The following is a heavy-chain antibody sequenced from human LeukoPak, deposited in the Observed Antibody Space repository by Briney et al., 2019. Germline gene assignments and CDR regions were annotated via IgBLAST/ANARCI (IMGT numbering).Heavy chain of an antibody. CDR3: ARGGYSGYEPDYYYMDV. Sequence: ASVKVSCKASGGTFSSYAISWVRQAPGQGLEWMGRIIPILGIANYAQKFQGRVTITADESTSTAYMELSSLRSEDTAVYYCARGGYSGYEPDYYYMDVWGKGTTVTVSS. J-gene: IGHJ6*03. D-gene: IGHD5-12*01. CDR1: GGTFSSYA. V-gene: IGHV1-69*04. CDR2: IIPILGIA.